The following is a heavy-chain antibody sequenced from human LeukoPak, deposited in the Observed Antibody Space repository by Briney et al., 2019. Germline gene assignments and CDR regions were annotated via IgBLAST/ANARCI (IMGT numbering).Heavy chain of an antibody. J-gene: IGHJ4*02. CDR2: ISSSSSTI. D-gene: IGHD5-18*01. V-gene: IGHV3-48*04. CDR3: AKDMGYTFGHAFDY. Sequence: GGSLRLSCAASGFTFSSYSMNWVRQAPGKGLEWVSYISSSSSTIYYADSVKGRFTISRDNAKNSLYLQMNSLRAEDTAMYYCAKDMGYTFGHAFDYWGQGTLVTVSS. CDR1: GFTFSSYS.